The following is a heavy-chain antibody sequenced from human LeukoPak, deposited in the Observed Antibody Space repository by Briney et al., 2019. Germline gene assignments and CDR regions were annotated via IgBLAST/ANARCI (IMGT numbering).Heavy chain of an antibody. Sequence: PGGSLRLSCAASRFTFRSYPMHWVRQAPGKGLEWVAVISTDGSDKHYRDSVKGRFTISRDNSKNTLYPQMNSLRAEDTAVYYCVRDSAVAAADYYFDYWGQGTLVTVSP. V-gene: IGHV3-30-3*01. D-gene: IGHD2-15*01. CDR3: VRDSAVAAADYYFDY. CDR1: RFTFRSYP. CDR2: ISTDGSDK. J-gene: IGHJ4*02.